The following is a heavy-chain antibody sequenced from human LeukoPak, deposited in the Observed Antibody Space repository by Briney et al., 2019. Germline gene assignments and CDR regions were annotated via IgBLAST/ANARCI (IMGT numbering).Heavy chain of an antibody. V-gene: IGHV4-59*08. D-gene: IGHD2-15*01. CDR3: ARLRGGSAGTAFDI. Sequence: SETLSLTCTVSGGSISSYYWSWIRQPPGKGLEWIGYIYYSGSTNYNPSLKSRVTISVDTSKNQFSLKLSSVTAADTAVYYCARLRGGSAGTAFDIWGQGTMVTVSS. J-gene: IGHJ3*02. CDR1: GGSISSYY. CDR2: IYYSGST.